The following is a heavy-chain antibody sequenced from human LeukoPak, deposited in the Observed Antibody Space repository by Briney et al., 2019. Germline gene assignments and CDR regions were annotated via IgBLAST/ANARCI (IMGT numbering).Heavy chain of an antibody. J-gene: IGHJ4*02. CDR3: AAGGRYTYGYGD. CDR1: GLTFSSYG. Sequence: TGGSLRLSCAASGLTFSSYGMNWVRQAPGKGLEWVSAVSDNGDRTYYADSVKGRFTISRDNSKNTLYLELNTLRAEDTAVYYCAAGGRYTYGYGDLGQGTLVTVSS. D-gene: IGHD5-18*01. V-gene: IGHV3-23*01. CDR2: VSDNGDRT.